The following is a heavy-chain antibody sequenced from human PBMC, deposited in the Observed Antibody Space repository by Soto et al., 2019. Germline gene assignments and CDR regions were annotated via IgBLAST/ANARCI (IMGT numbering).Heavy chain of an antibody. CDR2: ISWDSATI. J-gene: IGHJ5*02. CDR3: VQGRYPTMATPLDH. D-gene: IGHD1-1*01. V-gene: IGHV3-9*01. CDR1: GFTFDICG. Sequence: GGSLRLSCAASGFTFDICGMHWVRQAPGKGLEWVSGISWDSATIGYADSVKGRFTISRDDAKNSLYLQMNSLRREDTALYYCVQGRYPTMATPLDHWGQGTLVTVSS.